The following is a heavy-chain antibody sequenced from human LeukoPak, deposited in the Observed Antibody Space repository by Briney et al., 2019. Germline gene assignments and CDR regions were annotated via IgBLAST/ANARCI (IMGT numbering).Heavy chain of an antibody. CDR1: GFTFSSYG. Sequence: GGSLRLSCAASGFTFSSYGMHWVRQAPGKGLEWVAVIWYDGSNKYYADSVKGRFTISRDNSKNTLYLQMNSLRAEDTAVYYCARDSSGWYGKGYYYGMDVWGKGTTVTVSS. D-gene: IGHD6-19*01. J-gene: IGHJ6*04. CDR3: ARDSSGWYGKGYYYGMDV. V-gene: IGHV3-33*01. CDR2: IWYDGSNK.